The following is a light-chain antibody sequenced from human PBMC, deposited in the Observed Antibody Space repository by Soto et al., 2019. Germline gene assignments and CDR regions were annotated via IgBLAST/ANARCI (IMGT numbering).Light chain of an antibody. CDR2: GAS. CDR1: QSVSSY. Sequence: EIVLTQSPGTLSLSPGERATLSCRASQSVSSYLAWYQQKPGQAPRLLIYGASSRATGIPDRFSGSGSGTDFTLTISRLEPEDFATYYCQQYNSYSRTFGQGTKLEIK. J-gene: IGKJ2*01. V-gene: IGKV3-20*01. CDR3: QQYNSYSRT.